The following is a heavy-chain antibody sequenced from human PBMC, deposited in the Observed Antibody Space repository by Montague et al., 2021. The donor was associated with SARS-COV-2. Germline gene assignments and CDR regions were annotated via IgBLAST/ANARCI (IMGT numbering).Heavy chain of an antibody. D-gene: IGHD4-23*01. CDR2: IYHNGST. CDR1: GGSISSYY. V-gene: IGHV4-59*01. J-gene: IGHJ6*02. Sequence: SETLSLTCTVPGGSISSYYWTWIRQPPGKGLESIGYIYHNGSTKYNPSLKSRVTISVDTPKNQFSLKLSSVSVADTAVYYCARGGGNSADYYNYTMDVWGQGTTVTVSS. CDR3: ARGGGNSADYYNYTMDV.